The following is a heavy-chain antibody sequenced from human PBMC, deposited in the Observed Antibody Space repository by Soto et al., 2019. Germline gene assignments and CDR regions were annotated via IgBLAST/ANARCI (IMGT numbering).Heavy chain of an antibody. D-gene: IGHD2-8*01. CDR2: TYYRSKWYN. V-gene: IGHV6-1*01. J-gene: IGHJ6*02. Sequence: SQTLSLTCAISGDSVSSNSAAWNWIRQSPSRGLEWLGRTYYRSKWYNDYAVSVKSRITINPDTSKNQFSLQLNSVTPEDTAVYYCARGNIVPLETASDYGMDVWGQGTTVTVSS. CDR1: GDSVSSNSAA. CDR3: ARGNIVPLETASDYGMDV.